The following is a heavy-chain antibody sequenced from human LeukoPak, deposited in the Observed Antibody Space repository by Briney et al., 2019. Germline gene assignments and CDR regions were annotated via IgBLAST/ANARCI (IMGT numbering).Heavy chain of an antibody. CDR3: ARGSAAGTKFDY. V-gene: IGHV3-11*06. CDR2: ISSSSSYT. Sequence: GGSLRLSCAASGFTFSDYYMSWIRQAPGKGLEWVSYISSSSSYTNYADSVKGRFTISRDNAKNSLYLQMNSLRAEDTAVYYCARGSAAGTKFDYWGQGTLVTVSS. D-gene: IGHD6-13*01. CDR1: GFTFSDYY. J-gene: IGHJ4*02.